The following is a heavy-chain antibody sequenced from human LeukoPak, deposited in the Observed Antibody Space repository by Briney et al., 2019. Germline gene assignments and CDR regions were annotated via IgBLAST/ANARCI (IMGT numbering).Heavy chain of an antibody. J-gene: IGHJ6*03. CDR2: ISSSGGST. V-gene: IGHV3-23*01. CDR1: GFTLSSYA. CDR3: AKDLRSSSSSYYMDV. Sequence: GGSLRLSCAASGFTLSSYAMSWVRQAPGKGLEWVSAISSSGGSTYYADSVKGRFTISRDNSKNTLYLQMNSLRAEDTAVYYCAKDLRSSSSSYYMDVWGKGTTVTVSS. D-gene: IGHD6-13*01.